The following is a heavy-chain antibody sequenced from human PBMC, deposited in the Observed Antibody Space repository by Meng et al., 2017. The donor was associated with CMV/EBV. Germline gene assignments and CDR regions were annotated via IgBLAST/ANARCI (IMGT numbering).Heavy chain of an antibody. CDR1: VGTFSSYA. Sequence: SVTVSCQASVGTFSSYAISWVRQAPGQGLEWMGGINPIFGTANYAQKFQGRVTITTDESTSTAYMELRSLRSEDTAVYYCAREQGIAAAGTKIGYYYGMDVWGQGTTVTVSS. CDR3: AREQGIAAAGTKIGYYYGMDV. D-gene: IGHD6-13*01. J-gene: IGHJ6*02. CDR2: INPIFGTA. V-gene: IGHV1-69*05.